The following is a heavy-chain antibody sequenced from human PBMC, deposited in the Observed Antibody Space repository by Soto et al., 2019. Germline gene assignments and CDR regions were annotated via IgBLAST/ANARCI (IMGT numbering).Heavy chain of an antibody. V-gene: IGHV1-18*01. CDR1: GYTFTSYG. CDR3: ARVRGDIVVVPAATSYYYYGMDV. J-gene: IGHJ6*02. Sequence: ASVKVSCKASGYTFTSYGISWVRQAPGQGLEWMGWISAYNGNTNYAQKLQGRVTMTTDTSTSTAYMELRSLRSDDTAVYYCARVRGDIVVVPAATSYYYYGMDVWGQGTTVTVSS. D-gene: IGHD2-2*01. CDR2: ISAYNGNT.